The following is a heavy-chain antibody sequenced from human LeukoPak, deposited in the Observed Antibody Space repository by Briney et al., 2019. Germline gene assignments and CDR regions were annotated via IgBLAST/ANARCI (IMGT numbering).Heavy chain of an antibody. Sequence: PSQTLSLTCTVSGGSISSGDYYWSWIRQPPGKGLEWIGYIYYSGSTYYNPSLKSRVTISVDTSKNQFSLKLSSVTAADTAVYYCARVYDFWSGSVSYYYYMDVWGKGTTVTVSS. J-gene: IGHJ6*03. V-gene: IGHV4-30-4*08. CDR1: GGSISSGDYY. D-gene: IGHD3/OR15-3a*01. CDR3: ARVYDFWSGSVSYYYYMDV. CDR2: IYYSGST.